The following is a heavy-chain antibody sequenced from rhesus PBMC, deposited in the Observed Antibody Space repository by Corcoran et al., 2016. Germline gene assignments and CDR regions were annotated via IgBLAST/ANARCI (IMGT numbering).Heavy chain of an antibody. CDR2: INGNSGST. D-gene: IGHD6-43*01. CDR3: ARGSSSIDY. J-gene: IGHJ4*01. Sequence: QVQLQESGPGLVKPSETLALTCTVSGASISSNWWSWIRQPPGKGLEWIGEINGNSGSTNYNPSLKSRVTISKDASKNQFSLKLSSVTAADTAVYYCARGSSSIDYWGQGVLVTVSS. V-gene: IGHV4-80*01. CDR1: GASISSNW.